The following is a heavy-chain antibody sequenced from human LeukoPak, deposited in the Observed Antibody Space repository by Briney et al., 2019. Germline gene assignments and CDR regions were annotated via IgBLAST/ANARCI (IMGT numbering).Heavy chain of an antibody. V-gene: IGHV3-74*01. J-gene: IGHJ4*02. CDR1: GFTFSSHW. Sequence: GGSLRLSCAASGFTFSSHWMHWVRQAPEKGLVWASVISPDGSTTNYAEPVKGRFTISRDNAKNTLYLQMNSLRAEDTAVYYCARPVGTTVSVDYWGQGTLVTVSS. D-gene: IGHD1-26*01. CDR2: ISPDGSTT. CDR3: ARPVGTTVSVDY.